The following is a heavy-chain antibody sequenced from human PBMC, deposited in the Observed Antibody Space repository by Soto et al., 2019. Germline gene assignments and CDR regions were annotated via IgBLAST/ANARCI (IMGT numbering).Heavy chain of an antibody. V-gene: IGHV5-10-1*01. CDR1: GYSFTSYW. CDR3: ASPLPYYDILTGYGGNDAFDI. Sequence: GESLKISCKGSGYSFTSYWISWVRQMPGKGLEWMGRIDPSDSYTNYSPSFQGHVTISADKSISTAYLQWSSLKASDTAMYYCASPLPYYDILTGYGGNDAFDIWGQGTMVTVSS. D-gene: IGHD3-9*01. J-gene: IGHJ3*02. CDR2: IDPSDSYT.